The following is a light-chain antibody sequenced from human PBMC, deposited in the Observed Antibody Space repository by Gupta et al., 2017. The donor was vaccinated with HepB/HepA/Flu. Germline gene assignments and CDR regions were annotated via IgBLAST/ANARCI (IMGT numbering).Light chain of an antibody. J-gene: IGKJ5*01. V-gene: IGKV1-39*01. CDR3: QHSYSTPIT. CDR2: AAT. CDR1: QSISSY. Sequence: DIRMAQSASSVSACVEHRVTITCRASQSISSYLNWYQQEPWTAPKLLNYAATSLQSGVPSRFSSSGSRTYFTLTISSLQPEDFATYYRQHSYSTPITFGQGTRLEIK.